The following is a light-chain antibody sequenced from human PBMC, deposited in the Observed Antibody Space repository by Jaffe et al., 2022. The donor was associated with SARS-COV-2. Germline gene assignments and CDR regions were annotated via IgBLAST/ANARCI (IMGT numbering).Light chain of an antibody. J-gene: IGLJ2*01. V-gene: IGLV2-14*01. CDR2: DVS. Sequence: QSALTQPASVSGSPGQSITISCTGSSTDIGTYNYVSWYQQHPGKAPKVMIYDVSNRPPGLSYRFSGSKSGNTASLIISGLQTEDEADYYCSSYSSSGTLVFGGGTKLTVL. CDR3: SSYSSSGTLV. CDR1: STDIGTYNY.